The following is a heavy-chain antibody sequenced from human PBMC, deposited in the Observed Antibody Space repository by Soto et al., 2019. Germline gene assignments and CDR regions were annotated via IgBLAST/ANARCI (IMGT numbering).Heavy chain of an antibody. V-gene: IGHV4-39*01. J-gene: IGHJ6*03. CDR3: ASLLEGVATINYYYYYMDV. CDR2: IYYSGST. D-gene: IGHD5-12*01. Sequence: SETLSLTCTVSGGSISSSSYYWGWIRQPPGKGLEWIGSIYYSGSTYYNPSLKSRVTISVDTSKNQFSLKLSSVTAADTAVYYCASLLEGVATINYYYYYMDVWGKGTTVTVSS. CDR1: GGSISSSSYY.